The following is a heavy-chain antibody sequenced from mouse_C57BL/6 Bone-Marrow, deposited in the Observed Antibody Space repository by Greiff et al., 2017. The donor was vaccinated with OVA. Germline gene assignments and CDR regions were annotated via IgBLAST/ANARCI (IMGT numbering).Heavy chain of an antibody. Sequence: QVQLKESGAELARPGASVKLSCKASGYTFTSYGISWVKQRTGQGLEWIGEIYPRSGNTYYNEKFKGKATLTADKSSSTAYMELRSLTSEDSAVYFGAREGSYYRDWYFDVWGTGTTVTVSS. V-gene: IGHV1-81*01. CDR2: IYPRSGNT. J-gene: IGHJ1*03. CDR1: GYTFTSYG. CDR3: AREGSYYRDWYFDV. D-gene: IGHD2-14*01.